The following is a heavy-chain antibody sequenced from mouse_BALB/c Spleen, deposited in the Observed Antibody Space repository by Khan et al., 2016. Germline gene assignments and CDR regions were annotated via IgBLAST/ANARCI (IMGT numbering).Heavy chain of an antibody. J-gene: IGHJ1*01. CDR1: GFTFSSYT. CDR2: ISNGGGST. Sequence: VESGGGLVQPGGSLKLSCAASGFTFSSYTMSWVRQTPEKRLEWVAYISNGGGSTFYPDTVKGRFTISRDNAKNTLYLQMSSLKSEDTAMYYCSRDFTTATGYFDVWGAGTTVTVSS. CDR3: SRDFTTATGYFDV. V-gene: IGHV5-12-2*01. D-gene: IGHD1-2*01.